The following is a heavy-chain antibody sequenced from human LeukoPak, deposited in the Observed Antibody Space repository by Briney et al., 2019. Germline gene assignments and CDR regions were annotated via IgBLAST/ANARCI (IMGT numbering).Heavy chain of an antibody. CDR3: AREIAVAVHYYYGMDV. Sequence: ASVRVSCKASGYTFTGYYMHWVRQAPGQGLEWMGWINPNSGGTNYAQKFQGRVTMTRDTSISTAYMELSRLRSDDTAMYYCAREIAVAVHYYYGMDVWGQGTTVTVSS. CDR2: INPNSGGT. J-gene: IGHJ6*02. D-gene: IGHD6-19*01. CDR1: GYTFTGYY. V-gene: IGHV1-2*02.